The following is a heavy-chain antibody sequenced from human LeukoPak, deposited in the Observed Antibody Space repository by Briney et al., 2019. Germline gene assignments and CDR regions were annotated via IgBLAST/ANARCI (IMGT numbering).Heavy chain of an antibody. D-gene: IGHD5-18*01. CDR3: ARVHSYGYGDY. V-gene: IGHV4-61*02. CDR1: GGSISSSSYY. Sequence: SETLSLTCTVSGGSISSSSYYWSWIRQPAGKGLERIGRIYSSGSTNYNPSLKSRVTMSVDTSKNQLSLKLSSLTAADTAVYYCARVHSYGYGDYWGQGTLVTVSS. J-gene: IGHJ4*02. CDR2: IYSSGST.